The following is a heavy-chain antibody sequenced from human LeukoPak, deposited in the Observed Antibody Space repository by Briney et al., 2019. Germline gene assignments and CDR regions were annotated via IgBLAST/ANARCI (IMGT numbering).Heavy chain of an antibody. CDR3: AKELPRYFDS. D-gene: IGHD1-26*01. J-gene: IGHJ4*02. CDR1: GFTFSRYA. Sequence: GGSLRLSCAASGFTFSRYAMSWVRQAPGKGLECVSAISVNVGSTNYADSVKGRFTISRDNSKNTLYLRMHSLRAEGTGVYYCAKELPRYFDSWGQETLVTVSS. CDR2: ISVNVGST. V-gene: IGHV3-23*01.